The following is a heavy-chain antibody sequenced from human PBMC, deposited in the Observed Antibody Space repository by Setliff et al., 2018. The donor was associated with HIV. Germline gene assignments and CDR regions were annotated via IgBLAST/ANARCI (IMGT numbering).Heavy chain of an antibody. V-gene: IGHV1-18*01. CDR2: ISPYNGHT. Sequence: ASVKVSCKASGYTFISYGISWVRQAPGQGLEWMGWISPYNGHTNYAQKVQGRVTMTRDTFTSTAYMALRSLRSDDTAVYYCARDAARRAAADTPVWFDPWGQGTLVTVSS. J-gene: IGHJ5*02. D-gene: IGHD6-13*01. CDR3: ARDAARRAAADTPVWFDP. CDR1: GYTFISYG.